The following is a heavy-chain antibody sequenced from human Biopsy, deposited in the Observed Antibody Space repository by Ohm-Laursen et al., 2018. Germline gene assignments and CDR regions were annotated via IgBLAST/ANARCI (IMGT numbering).Heavy chain of an antibody. CDR1: NVSLSSFY. J-gene: IGHJ4*02. V-gene: IGHV4-34*01. D-gene: IGHD3-10*01. CDR2: FSHSGST. CDR3: ASQQSTGRWFGEFSLVV. Sequence: TLSLTCAVYNVSLSSFYCSWIRQPPGKELEGIGEFSHSGSTNYNPTLKSRVFMSVVTSRSQFSLKLSSVTATDTATYYCASQQSTGRWFGEFSLVVRGQGTLVTVSP.